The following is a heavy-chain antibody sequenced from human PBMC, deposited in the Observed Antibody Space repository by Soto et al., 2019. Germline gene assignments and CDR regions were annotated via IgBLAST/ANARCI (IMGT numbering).Heavy chain of an antibody. CDR1: GGTFSSYA. CDR2: IIPIFGTA. Sequence: SVKVSCKASGGTFSSYAIIWVRQAPGQGLEWMGGIIPIFGTANYAQKFQGRVTITADESTSTAYMELSSLRSEDTAVYYCASDFWSGPHNWFDPWGQGTLVTVSS. J-gene: IGHJ5*02. D-gene: IGHD3-3*01. CDR3: ASDFWSGPHNWFDP. V-gene: IGHV1-69*13.